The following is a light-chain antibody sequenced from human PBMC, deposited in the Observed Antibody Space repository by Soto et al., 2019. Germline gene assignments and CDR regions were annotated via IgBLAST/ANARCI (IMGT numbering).Light chain of an antibody. J-gene: IGKJ5*01. CDR1: QSFSSTY. CDR2: DAS. Sequence: EIVLTQSPGTLSLSPGERATLSCRASQSFSSTYLAWYQQKPGQAPRLLIYDASNRATGIPARFSGSGSGTDFTLTISSLEPDDFAVYYCQQRADWPITFGQGTRLEI. CDR3: QQRADWPIT. V-gene: IGKV3D-20*02.